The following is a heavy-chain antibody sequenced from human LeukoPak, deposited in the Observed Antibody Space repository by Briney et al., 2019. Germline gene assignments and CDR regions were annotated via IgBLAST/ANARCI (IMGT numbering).Heavy chain of an antibody. V-gene: IGHV3-30-3*01. CDR3: AKSGSYYDSSGPGLFDY. J-gene: IGHJ4*02. CDR1: GFTFSNYA. Sequence: GRSLRLSCVASGFTFSNYAMHWVRQAPGKGLEWMAVISYDGNNKYYADSVKGRFTISRDNSKNTLYLQMNSLRAEDTAVYYCAKSGSYYDSSGPGLFDYWGQGTLVTVSS. CDR2: ISYDGNNK. D-gene: IGHD3-22*01.